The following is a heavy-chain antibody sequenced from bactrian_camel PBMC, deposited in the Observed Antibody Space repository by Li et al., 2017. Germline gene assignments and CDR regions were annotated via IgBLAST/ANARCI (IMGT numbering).Heavy chain of an antibody. CDR2: IATGSGNT. J-gene: IGHJ4*01. CDR3: VADTPHCVEVIGRMVPGVDDLGY. Sequence: QLVESGGGSVQAGGSLRLSCAASGYTYNRNCMAWFRQAPGKEREGVARIATGSGNTYYADSVKGRFTISQDNAKNTVYLQMNSLKPEDTAMYYCVADTPHCVEVIGRMVPGVDDLGYWGQGTQVTVS. D-gene: IGHD7*01. V-gene: IGHV3S25*01. CDR1: GYTYNRNC.